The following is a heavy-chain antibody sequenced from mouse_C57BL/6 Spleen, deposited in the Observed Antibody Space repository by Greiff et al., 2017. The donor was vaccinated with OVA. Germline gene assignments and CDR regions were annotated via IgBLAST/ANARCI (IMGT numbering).Heavy chain of an antibody. D-gene: IGHD1-1*01. Sequence: VQLQQPGAELVKPGASVKLSCKASGYTFTSSWMQWVKQRPGQGLEWIGEIDPSDSYTNYNQKFKGKATLTVDTSSSTAYMQLSSLTSEDSAVYYCARSPGSSYGYFDYWGQGTTLTVSS. CDR2: IDPSDSYT. V-gene: IGHV1-50*01. CDR1: GYTFTSSW. CDR3: ARSPGSSYGYFDY. J-gene: IGHJ2*01.